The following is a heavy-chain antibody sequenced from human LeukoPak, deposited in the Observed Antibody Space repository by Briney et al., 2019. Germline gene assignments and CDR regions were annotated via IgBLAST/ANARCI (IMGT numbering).Heavy chain of an antibody. CDR2: INPNSGDT. Sequence: ASAKVSCKASGYSFTGYYIHWVRQAPGQGLEWMGWINPNSGDTKHAQKFQGRVTLTRDTSIGTASIELSSLRSDDTAVYFCAREMGVGSTFPPLNYWGQGTLVTVSS. CDR3: AREMGVGSTFPPLNY. D-gene: IGHD1-26*01. CDR1: GYSFTGYY. V-gene: IGHV1-2*02. J-gene: IGHJ4*02.